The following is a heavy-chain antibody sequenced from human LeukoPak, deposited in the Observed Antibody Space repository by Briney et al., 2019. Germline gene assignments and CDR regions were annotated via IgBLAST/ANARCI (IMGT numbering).Heavy chain of an antibody. D-gene: IGHD3-22*01. Sequence: SETLSLTCTVSGGSISSSSYYWGWIRQPPGKGLEWIGSIYYSGSTNYNPSLKSRVTISVDTSKNQFSLQLSSVTAADTAVYYCARRPGYYDSSGYWIDWFDPWGQGILVTVSS. J-gene: IGHJ5*02. CDR2: IYYSGST. V-gene: IGHV4-39*07. CDR3: ARRPGYYDSSGYWIDWFDP. CDR1: GGSISSSSYY.